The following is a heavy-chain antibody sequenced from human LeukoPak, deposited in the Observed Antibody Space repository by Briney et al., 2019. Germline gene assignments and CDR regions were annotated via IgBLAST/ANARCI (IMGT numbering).Heavy chain of an antibody. CDR2: INSHGSST. D-gene: IGHD3-9*01. CDR1: GFTFSSYW. Sequence: PAGSLRLSCAASGFTFSSYWMHWVRQAPGKGLVWVSRINSHGSSTSHADSVKGRFTISRDNAKNTLYLQMNSLRAEDTAVYYCARGYFDWLGGVGPIDGPHYWGQGTLVTVSS. V-gene: IGHV3-74*01. J-gene: IGHJ4*02. CDR3: ARGYFDWLGGVGPIDGPHY.